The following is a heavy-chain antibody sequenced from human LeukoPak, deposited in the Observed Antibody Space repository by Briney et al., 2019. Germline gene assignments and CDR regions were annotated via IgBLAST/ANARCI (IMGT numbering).Heavy chain of an antibody. D-gene: IGHD6-19*01. CDR2: ISTYNGNT. CDR1: GYTFSDYG. CDR3: ARDLRGWTYYFDY. Sequence: ASVKVSCKASGYTFSDYGISWVRQAPGQGLEWMGWISTYNGNTNYAQKFQGSVTMTTDTSTRTAYMELRSLRSDDTAVYYCARDLRGWTYYFDYWGQGTLATVSS. J-gene: IGHJ4*02. V-gene: IGHV1-18*01.